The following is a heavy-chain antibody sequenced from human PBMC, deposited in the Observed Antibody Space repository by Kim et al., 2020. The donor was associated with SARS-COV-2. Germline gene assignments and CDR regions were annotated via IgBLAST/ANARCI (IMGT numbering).Heavy chain of an antibody. CDR3: ARDKSGGWPYYYYYGMDV. J-gene: IGHJ6*02. V-gene: IGHV3-48*04. CDR2: ISSSSSTI. Sequence: GGSLRLSCAASGFTFSSYSMNWVRQAPGKGLEWVSYISSSSSTIYYADSVKGRFTISRDNAKNSLYLQMNSLRAEDTAVYYCARDKSGGWPYYYYYGMDVWGQGTTVTVSS. CDR1: GFTFSSYS. D-gene: IGHD6-19*01.